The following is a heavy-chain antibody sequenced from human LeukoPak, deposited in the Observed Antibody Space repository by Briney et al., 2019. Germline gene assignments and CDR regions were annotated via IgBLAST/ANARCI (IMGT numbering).Heavy chain of an antibody. V-gene: IGHV4-34*01. D-gene: IGHD5-24*01. CDR2: INHSGST. Sequence: SETLSLTCAVYGGSFSGYYWSWIRQPPGKGLEWIGEINHSGSTNYNPSLKSRVTISVDTSKNQFSLKLSSVTAADTAVYYCARVRSRDGYNYGLLDYWGQGTLVTVSS. CDR1: GGSFSGYY. J-gene: IGHJ4*02. CDR3: ARVRSRDGYNYGLLDY.